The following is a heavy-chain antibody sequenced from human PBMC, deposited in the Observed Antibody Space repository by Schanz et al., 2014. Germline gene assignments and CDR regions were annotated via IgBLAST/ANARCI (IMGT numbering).Heavy chain of an antibody. Sequence: VQLVESGGGLVQPGGSLRLSCAASTFTFSSDWMSWVRQAPGQGLEWMGKINPSSGTTRIAQNFQGRLTVTRDTSTSTVNMELSSLRSEDTAVYYCARGGFFDSTSFDSWGQGTLVTGSS. CDR3: ARGGFFDSTSFDS. J-gene: IGHJ4*02. CDR2: INPSSGTT. CDR1: TFTFSSDW. V-gene: IGHV1-46*03. D-gene: IGHD2-2*01.